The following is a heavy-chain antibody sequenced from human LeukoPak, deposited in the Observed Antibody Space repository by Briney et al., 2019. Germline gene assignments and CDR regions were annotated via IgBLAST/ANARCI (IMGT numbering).Heavy chain of an antibody. CDR3: ASADYYDSSGYYLDY. D-gene: IGHD3-22*01. CDR2: IYSGGST. Sequence: PGGSLRLSCAASGFTVSSNYMSWVRQAPGKGLEWVSVIYSGGSTYYADSVKGRFTISRDNSKNTLYLQMNSLRAEDTAVYYCASADYYDSSGYYLDYWGQGTLVTVSS. J-gene: IGHJ4*02. V-gene: IGHV3-53*01. CDR1: GFTVSSNY.